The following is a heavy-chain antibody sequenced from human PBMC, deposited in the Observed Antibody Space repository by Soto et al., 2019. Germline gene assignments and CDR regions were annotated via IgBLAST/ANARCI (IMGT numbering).Heavy chain of an antibody. J-gene: IGHJ6*02. V-gene: IGHV1-69*13. D-gene: IGHD3-10*02. CDR1: GGTFSSYA. CDR3: ARCAGIYMSYYYYGMDV. CDR2: IIPIFGTA. Sequence: ASVKVSCTASGGTFSSYAISWVRQAPGQGLEWMGGIIPIFGTANYAQKFQGRVTITADESTSTAYMELSSLRSEDTAVYYCARCAGIYMSYYYYGMDVWGQGTTVTVSS.